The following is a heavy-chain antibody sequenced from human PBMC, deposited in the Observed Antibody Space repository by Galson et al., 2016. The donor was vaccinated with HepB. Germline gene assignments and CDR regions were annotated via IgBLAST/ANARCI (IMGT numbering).Heavy chain of an antibody. CDR3: AVDYGGNSAFDS. V-gene: IGHV4-4*02. CDR2: IYHSGRT. J-gene: IGHJ4*02. CDR1: GGSISSRNW. Sequence: LTCAVSGGSISSRNWWNWVRQPPGKGLEWIGEIYHSGRTNYSPSLKSRVTMSVDKSKNQFSLRLNSVTAADTAVYYCAVDYGGNSAFDSWGQGTLATVSS. D-gene: IGHD4-23*01.